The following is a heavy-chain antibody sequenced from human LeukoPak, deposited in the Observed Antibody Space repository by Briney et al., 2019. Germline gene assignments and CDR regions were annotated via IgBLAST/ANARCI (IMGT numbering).Heavy chain of an antibody. Sequence: PGGSLRLSCAASGFTFSSYEMNWVRQAPGKGLEWVSYISSSGSTIYYADSVKGRFTISRDNSKNTLYLQMNNLRAEDTAVYYCARDANYYDSRGYYYIYWGQGTLVTVSS. J-gene: IGHJ4*02. CDR1: GFTFSSYE. D-gene: IGHD3-22*01. V-gene: IGHV3-48*03. CDR3: ARDANYYDSRGYYYIY. CDR2: ISSSGSTI.